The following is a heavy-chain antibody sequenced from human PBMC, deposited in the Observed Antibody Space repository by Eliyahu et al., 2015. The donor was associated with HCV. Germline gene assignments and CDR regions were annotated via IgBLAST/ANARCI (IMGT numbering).Heavy chain of an antibody. V-gene: IGHV3-30*18. CDR1: GFXFSXXG. J-gene: IGHJ4*02. D-gene: IGHD3-10*01. Sequence: QVQLVESGXGVVQPGRSLRLSCTASGFXFSXXGMXWVRQAPGKGXXWVAVISYDGNNKYYADSVKGRFTISRDNSKNTLYLQMNSLRAEDTAVYYCVKDPSDPTPNYGSPHGLFDYWGQGILVTVSS. CDR3: VKDPSDPTPNYGSPHGLFDY. CDR2: ISYDGNNK.